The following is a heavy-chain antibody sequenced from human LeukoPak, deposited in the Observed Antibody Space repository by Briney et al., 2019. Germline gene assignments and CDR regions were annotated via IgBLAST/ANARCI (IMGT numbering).Heavy chain of an antibody. CDR1: GFTFSSYS. V-gene: IGHV3-21*01. D-gene: IGHD4-23*01. Sequence: TPGGSLRLSCAASGFTFSSYSMNWVRQAPGKGLKWLLSISSSSSYIYYADSVKGRFTISRNNAKNSLYLQMNSLRAEDTAVYYCARAMTTVLNFDYWGQGTLVTVSS. J-gene: IGHJ4*02. CDR3: ARAMTTVLNFDY. CDR2: ISSSSSYI.